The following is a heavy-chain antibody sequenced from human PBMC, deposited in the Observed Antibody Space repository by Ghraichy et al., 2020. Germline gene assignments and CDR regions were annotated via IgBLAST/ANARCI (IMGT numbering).Heavy chain of an antibody. CDR2: IQYSGST. CDR3: ARAPPPDYYDTSGYYQYYFDY. Sequence: SETLSLTCTVSGGSISSYYWSWIRQPPGKGLEWIGHIQYSGSTNYNPSLKSRVTISLDTSKSQFSLKLSSVTAADTAVYYCARAPPPDYYDTSGYYQYYFDYWGQGTLVTVSS. V-gene: IGHV4-59*01. CDR1: GGSISSYY. J-gene: IGHJ4*02. D-gene: IGHD3-22*01.